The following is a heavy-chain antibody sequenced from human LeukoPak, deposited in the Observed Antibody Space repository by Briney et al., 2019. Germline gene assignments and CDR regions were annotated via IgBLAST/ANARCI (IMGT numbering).Heavy chain of an antibody. V-gene: IGHV3-48*02. J-gene: IGHJ4*02. CDR2: IDGSGDTI. CDR3: SRRFDC. CDR1: GFTFSDYS. Sequence: GESLRLSCAASGFTFSDYSMNWVRQAPGKGLVWVSYIDGSGDTIYYADSVKGRFTISRDNAKNSLDLQMNSLRDEDTAVYYCSRRFDCWGQGTLVTVSS.